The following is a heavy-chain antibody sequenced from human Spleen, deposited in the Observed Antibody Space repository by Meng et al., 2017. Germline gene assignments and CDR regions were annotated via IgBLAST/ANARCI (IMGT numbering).Heavy chain of an antibody. J-gene: IGHJ4*02. CDR3: VRDEDISAAGKLFGDY. CDR2: IDPRSGDT. D-gene: IGHD6-13*01. Sequence: ASVKVSCKASGYTFTAYWLHWVRQAPGQGLDWMGRIDPRSGDTQYAQKFQGRVTMTRDTSISTTYMELSRQRSDDTAVYYCVRDEDISAAGKLFGDYWGQGTLVTVSS. V-gene: IGHV1-2*06. CDR1: GYTFTAYW.